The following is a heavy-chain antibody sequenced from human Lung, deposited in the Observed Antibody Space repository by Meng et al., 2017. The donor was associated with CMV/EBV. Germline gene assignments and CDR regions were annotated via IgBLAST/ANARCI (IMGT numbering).Heavy chain of an antibody. CDR1: VGSMTNGNYK. CDR3: ARDRHTWFHFDN. Sequence: CPFSVGSMTNGNYKWTWLRQHPGKGLEWIGDIYYSGRTNYNPSLSSRVSMSVDTSKKQFSLRLSSVTAADTAMYYCARDRHTWFHFDNWGQGTLVTVSS. D-gene: IGHD2-21*01. J-gene: IGHJ4*02. CDR2: IYYSGRT. V-gene: IGHV4-31*03.